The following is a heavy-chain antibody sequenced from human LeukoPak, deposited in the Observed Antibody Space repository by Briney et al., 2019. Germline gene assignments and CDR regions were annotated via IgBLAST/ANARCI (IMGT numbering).Heavy chain of an antibody. J-gene: IGHJ4*02. CDR2: IYTSGST. Sequence: SETLSLTCTVSGGSISSGSYYWSWIRQPAGKGLEWIGRIYTSGSTNYNPSLKSRVTISVDTSKNQFSLKLSSVTAADTAVYYCARVGSSAGVDYWGQGTLVTVSS. D-gene: IGHD6-6*01. CDR1: GGSISSGSYY. CDR3: ARVGSSAGVDY. V-gene: IGHV4-61*02.